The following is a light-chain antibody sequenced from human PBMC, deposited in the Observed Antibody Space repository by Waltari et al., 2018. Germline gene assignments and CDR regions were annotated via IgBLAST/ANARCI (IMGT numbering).Light chain of an antibody. CDR2: GKN. CDR1: SLRSYY. CDR3: NSRDSSGNHLNV. Sequence: SSELTQDPAVSVALGQTVRITCQGDSLRSYYASWYQQKPGQAPELVIYGKNTRPSGSPDRVSGSSSGNTASLTITGAQAEDEADYYCNSRDSSGNHLNVFGTGTKVTVL. J-gene: IGLJ1*01. V-gene: IGLV3-19*01.